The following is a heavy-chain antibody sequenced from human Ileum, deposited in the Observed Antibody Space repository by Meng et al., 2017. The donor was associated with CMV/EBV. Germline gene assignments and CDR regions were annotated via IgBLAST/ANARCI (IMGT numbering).Heavy chain of an antibody. CDR1: GYRFTDTF. V-gene: IGHV1-2*02. CDR3: AKEVDLI. J-gene: IGHJ4*02. Sequence: QVQLVHTGTERKAPGAPVNVSCKASGYRFTDTFIHCVRQAHGQGREWMEWLNPNRGGKNYAQKFQGRNTMNRETSIGAAYMELSGLTPDDTAMYYCAKEVDLIWGQGTLVTVSS. CDR2: LNPNRGGK.